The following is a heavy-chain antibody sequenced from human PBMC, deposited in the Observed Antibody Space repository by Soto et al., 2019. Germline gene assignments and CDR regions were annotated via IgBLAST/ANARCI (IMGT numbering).Heavy chain of an antibody. J-gene: IGHJ5*02. CDR1: GGSFSGYY. Sequence: QVQLQQWGAGLLKPSETLSLTCAVYGGSFSGYYWSWIRQPPGKGLEWIGEINHSGSTNYNPSLKSRVTISVDTSKNQFSLQLSSVTAADTAVYYCAREGCTNGVCCGPWGQGTLVTVSS. V-gene: IGHV4-34*01. CDR3: AREGCTNGVCCGP. D-gene: IGHD2-8*01. CDR2: INHSGST.